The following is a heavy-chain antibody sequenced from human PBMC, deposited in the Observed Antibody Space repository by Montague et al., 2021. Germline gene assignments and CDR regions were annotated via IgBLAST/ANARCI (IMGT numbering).Heavy chain of an antibody. Sequence: SETLSLTCVVYGGSFSSYWWCWICQPPGRGLEWIGESYQSGSARYNPSLEGRVTLSENTPNNQFSLKLNSVTAADTAVYYCASHKTGVRGFDVWGKGTTVTVSS. CDR1: GGSFSSYW. CDR3: ASHKTGVRGFDV. J-gene: IGHJ6*04. V-gene: IGHV4-34*01. CDR2: SYQSGSA. D-gene: IGHD3-10*01.